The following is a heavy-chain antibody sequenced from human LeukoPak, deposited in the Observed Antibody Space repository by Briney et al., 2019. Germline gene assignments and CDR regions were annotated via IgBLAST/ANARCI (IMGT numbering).Heavy chain of an antibody. J-gene: IGHJ4*02. Sequence: PGGSLRLSCAASGFTFSSYEMNWVRQAPGKGLEWVSYISSSGSTIYYADSVKGRFTISRDNAKNSLYLQMNSLRAEDTAVYYCVRDGITVAGDYWGQGTLVTASS. CDR1: GFTFSSYE. D-gene: IGHD6-19*01. V-gene: IGHV3-48*03. CDR2: ISSSGSTI. CDR3: VRDGITVAGDY.